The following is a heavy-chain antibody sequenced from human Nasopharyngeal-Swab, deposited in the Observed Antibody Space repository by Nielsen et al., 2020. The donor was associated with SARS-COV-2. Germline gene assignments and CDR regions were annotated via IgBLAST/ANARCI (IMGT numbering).Heavy chain of an antibody. D-gene: IGHD1-26*01. V-gene: IGHV4-31*03. CDR3: ARVRPGAFYYYGMDV. J-gene: IGHJ6*02. CDR2: IYYRGDT. CDR1: GGSMNTDGYY. Sequence: SETLSLTCSVSGGSMNTDGYYWSWIRQYPGKGLEWIGYIYYRGDTHYNPSLKSRVSMSLDTSKKQLSLKLGSVTVADKAVYYCARVRPGAFYYYGMDVWGQGTTVTVSS.